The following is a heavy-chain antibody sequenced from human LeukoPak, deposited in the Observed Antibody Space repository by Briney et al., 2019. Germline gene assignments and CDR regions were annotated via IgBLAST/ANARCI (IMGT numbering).Heavy chain of an antibody. CDR3: ARVKRYCSSTSCSDAFDI. V-gene: IGHV4-59*01. J-gene: IGHJ3*02. CDR1: GGSISSYY. CDR2: IYYSGST. D-gene: IGHD2-2*01. Sequence: SETLSLTCTVSGGSISSYYWSWIRQPPGKGLEWIGYIYYSGSTNYNPSLKSRVTISVDTSKNQFSLKLSSVTAADTAVYYCARVKRYCSSTSCSDAFDIWGQGTMVTVSS.